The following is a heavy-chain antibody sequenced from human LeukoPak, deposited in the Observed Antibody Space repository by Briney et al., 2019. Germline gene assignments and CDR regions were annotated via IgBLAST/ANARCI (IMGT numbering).Heavy chain of an antibody. Sequence: LETLSLTCTVPGGSISSSYYYWGWIRQPPGKGLEWIGSIYYSGSTYYNPSLKSRVTISVDTSKNQFSLKLRSVTAADTAVYYCARHDYAGGWFDPWGQGTLVTVSS. CDR1: GGSISSSYYY. D-gene: IGHD4-23*01. J-gene: IGHJ5*02. CDR3: ARHDYAGGWFDP. V-gene: IGHV4-39*01. CDR2: IYYSGST.